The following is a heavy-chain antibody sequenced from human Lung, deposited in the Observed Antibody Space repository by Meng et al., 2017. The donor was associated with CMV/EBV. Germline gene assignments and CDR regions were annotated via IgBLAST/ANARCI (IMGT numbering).Heavy chain of an antibody. Sequence: QRQEPGPGRVKPSGTLSLTCAGSGGSISISTWWSWVRQPPGKGLEWIGEIYHSGGTNYNPSLRGRVTISLDKSKNQFSLTLRSVTAADTAVYYCARDPYATGWAGWGQGTLVTVSS. CDR1: GGSISISTW. V-gene: IGHV4-4*02. CDR3: ARDPYATGWAG. D-gene: IGHD6-19*01. J-gene: IGHJ4*02. CDR2: IYHSGGT.